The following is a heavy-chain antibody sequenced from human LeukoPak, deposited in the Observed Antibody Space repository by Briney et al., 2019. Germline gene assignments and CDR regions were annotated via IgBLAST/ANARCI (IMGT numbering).Heavy chain of an antibody. V-gene: IGHV4-59*01. D-gene: IGHD1-26*01. Sequence: SETLSLTCTVSGGSISSYYWSWIRQPPRKGLEWVGYIYYTGSTNYNPSLKRRVTMSADTSKHQFCLKLSCVTAAETAVYFCARVGGWEPKLHGVTFDYLGQGTLVTVSS. J-gene: IGHJ4*02. CDR2: IYYTGST. CDR1: GGSISSYY. CDR3: ARVGGWEPKLHGVTFDY.